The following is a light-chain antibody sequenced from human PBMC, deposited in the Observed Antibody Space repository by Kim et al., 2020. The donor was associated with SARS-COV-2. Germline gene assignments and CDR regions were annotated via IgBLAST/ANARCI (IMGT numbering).Light chain of an antibody. CDR1: ELGDKY. Sequence: SYELTQPPSVSVSPGQTASITCSGDELGDKYVFWYQQKPGQSPVLVIYQDIKRPSGIPGRFSASNFGNTATLTISGTQATDEADYYCQAWDSGTAVVFGEGTQLTVL. J-gene: IGLJ2*01. V-gene: IGLV3-1*01. CDR2: QDI. CDR3: QAWDSGTAVV.